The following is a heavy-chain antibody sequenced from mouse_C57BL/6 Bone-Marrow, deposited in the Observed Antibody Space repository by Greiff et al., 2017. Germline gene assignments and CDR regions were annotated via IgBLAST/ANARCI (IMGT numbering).Heavy chain of an antibody. J-gene: IGHJ1*03. Sequence: QVQLQQSGAELARPGASVKLSCKASGYTFTSYGISWVKQRTGQGLEWIGEIYPRSGNTYYNEKFKGKATLTADKYSSTAYMELRSLTSEDSAVYFCAREGVWGDWYCDVWGKGTTVTVSS. CDR2: IYPRSGNT. CDR3: AREGVWGDWYCDV. CDR1: GYTFTSYG. V-gene: IGHV1-81*01. D-gene: IGHD2-10*02.